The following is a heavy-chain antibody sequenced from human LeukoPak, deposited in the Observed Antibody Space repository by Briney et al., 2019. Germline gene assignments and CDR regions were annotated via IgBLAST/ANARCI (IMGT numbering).Heavy chain of an antibody. D-gene: IGHD4-11*01. J-gene: IGHJ4*02. V-gene: IGHV4-59*02. CDR3: ARSLDDYSNY. CDR2: IFHDGVT. CDR1: GASVGGNH. Sequence: SETLSLTCAVSGASVGGNHWSWIRQSPEKGLEWIGNIFHDGVTDYNPSFKSRVTMLPDTSKNQFSLRLTSVTAADTAVYYCARSLDDYSNYWGQGTLVTVSS.